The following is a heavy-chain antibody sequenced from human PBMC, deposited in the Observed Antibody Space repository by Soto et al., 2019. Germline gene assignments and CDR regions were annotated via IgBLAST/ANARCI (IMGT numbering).Heavy chain of an antibody. CDR3: ARDDCISTSCYYYYYYSMDV. Sequence: QVQLVQSGAEVKKPGSSVKVSCKTSGGTFSSYAISWVRQAPGQGLEWMGGIIPIFDTANYAQKFQGRVTSTAYESTSTSYMELSSLRSEDTAVYYCARDDCISTSCYYYYYYSMDVWGQGTTVTVSS. CDR1: GGTFSSYA. J-gene: IGHJ6*02. CDR2: IIPIFDTA. D-gene: IGHD2-2*01. V-gene: IGHV1-69*12.